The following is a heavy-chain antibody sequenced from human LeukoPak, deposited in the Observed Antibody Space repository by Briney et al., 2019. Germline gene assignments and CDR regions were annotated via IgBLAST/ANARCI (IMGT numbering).Heavy chain of an antibody. D-gene: IGHD5-12*01. Sequence: SETLSLTCAVSGGSFSSGCYSWSWIPQPPGKGLEWIGYIYRSGSPYYNPSLKSRLTISVDKYQNQLSLKLRAVTAADTAVYYCARKQIVATIESGFDPWGQGTLVTVSS. CDR2: IYRSGSP. V-gene: IGHV4-30-2*01. CDR1: GGSFSSGCYS. CDR3: ARKQIVATIESGFDP. J-gene: IGHJ5*02.